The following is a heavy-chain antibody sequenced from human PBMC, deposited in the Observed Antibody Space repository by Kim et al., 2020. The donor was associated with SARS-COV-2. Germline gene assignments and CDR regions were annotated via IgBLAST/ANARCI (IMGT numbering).Heavy chain of an antibody. Sequence: SETLSLTCTVSGDSISSYYWSWIRQPPGKGLEWIGYIYYSGSTNYNPSLKSRVTISVDTSKNQFSLKLSSVTAADTAVYYWARDRVVGGMDVWGQGTTVTVSS. CDR2: IYYSGST. CDR1: GDSISSYY. D-gene: IGHD1-26*01. CDR3: ARDRVVGGMDV. J-gene: IGHJ6*02. V-gene: IGHV4-59*13.